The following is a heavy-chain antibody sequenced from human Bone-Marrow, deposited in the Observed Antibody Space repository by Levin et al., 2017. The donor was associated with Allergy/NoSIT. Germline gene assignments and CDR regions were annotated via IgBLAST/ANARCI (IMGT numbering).Heavy chain of an antibody. J-gene: IGHJ4*02. D-gene: IGHD1-26*01. V-gene: IGHV3-30*18. CDR1: GFTFSSYG. CDR2: MSYDGTTK. Sequence: GGSLRLSCAASGFTFSSYGMHWVRQAPGKGLEWVAVMSYDGTTKFYADSVKGRFTISRDNFKNTLYLQMNSLRADDTAVYHCAKSAPGLHGDSGIYVFDDWGQGTLVTVSS. CDR3: AKSAPGLHGDSGIYVFDD.